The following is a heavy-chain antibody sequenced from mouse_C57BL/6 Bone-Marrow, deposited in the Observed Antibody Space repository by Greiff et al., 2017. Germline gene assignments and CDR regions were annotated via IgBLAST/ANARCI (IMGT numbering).Heavy chain of an antibody. Sequence: VQGVESGAELMKPGASVKISCKATGYTFSSYWIEWVKQRPGHGLEWIGEILPGSGSTNYNEKFKGKATFTADTSSNTAYMQRSSLTSEDSAVYYCARNPRYDYAMDYWGQGTSVTVSS. D-gene: IGHD2-14*01. J-gene: IGHJ4*01. CDR1: GYTFSSYW. V-gene: IGHV1-9*01. CDR3: ARNPRYDYAMDY. CDR2: ILPGSGST.